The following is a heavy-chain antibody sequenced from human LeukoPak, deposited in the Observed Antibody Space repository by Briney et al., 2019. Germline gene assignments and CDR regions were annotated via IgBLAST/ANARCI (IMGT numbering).Heavy chain of an antibody. Sequence: SETLSLTCTVSGGSICSYYWSWLRQPAGKGLEWLGRIYTSGSTNYNPSLRSRVTISVDTSKNQFSLKLSSVTAADTAVYYCAREIPYYDSSGYYFDYWGQGTLVTVSS. CDR3: AREIPYYDSSGYYFDY. V-gene: IGHV4-4*07. CDR1: GGSICSYY. D-gene: IGHD3-22*01. CDR2: IYTSGST. J-gene: IGHJ4*02.